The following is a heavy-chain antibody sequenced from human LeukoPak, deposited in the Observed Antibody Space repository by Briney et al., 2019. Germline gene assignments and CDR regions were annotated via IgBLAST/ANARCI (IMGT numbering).Heavy chain of an antibody. V-gene: IGHV3-48*04. D-gene: IGHD2-2*02. CDR2: ISSSGSTI. CDR1: GFTFSSYW. Sequence: GGSLRLSCAASGFTFSSYWMNWVRQAPGKGLEWVSYISSSGSTIYYADSVKGRFTISRDNAKNSLYLQMNSLRAEDTAVYYCARDLGYCTSTSCYSLYGMDVWGKGTTVTVSS. CDR3: ARDLGYCTSTSCYSLYGMDV. J-gene: IGHJ6*04.